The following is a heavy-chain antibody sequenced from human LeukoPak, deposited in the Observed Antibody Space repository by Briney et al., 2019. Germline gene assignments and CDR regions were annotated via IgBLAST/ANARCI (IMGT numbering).Heavy chain of an antibody. D-gene: IGHD2-2*02. V-gene: IGHV4-39*01. Sequence: PSETLSLTCTVSGGSISSSRYYWGWIRQPPGTGLEWIVSIYYSGSTYYNPSLKSRVTISVDTSKNQFSLKLSSVTAADTAVYYCARGPHRYCSSTSCYTLLTAAGDYWGQGTLVTVSS. CDR2: IYYSGST. J-gene: IGHJ4*02. CDR1: GGSISSSRYY. CDR3: ARGPHRYCSSTSCYTLLTAAGDY.